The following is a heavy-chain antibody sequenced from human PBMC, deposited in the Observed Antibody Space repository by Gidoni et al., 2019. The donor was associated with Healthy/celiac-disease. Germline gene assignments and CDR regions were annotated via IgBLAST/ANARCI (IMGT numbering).Heavy chain of an antibody. Sequence: QLQLQESGPGLVKPSETLSLTCTVSGGSISSSSYYWGWIRQPPGKGLEWIGSIYYSGSTYYNPSLKSRVTISVDTSKNQFSLKLSSVTAADTAVYYCARRAAGGPTSSWFDPWGQGTLVTVSS. D-gene: IGHD2-8*02. CDR2: IYYSGST. CDR3: ARRAAGGPTSSWFDP. CDR1: GGSISSSSYY. J-gene: IGHJ5*02. V-gene: IGHV4-39*07.